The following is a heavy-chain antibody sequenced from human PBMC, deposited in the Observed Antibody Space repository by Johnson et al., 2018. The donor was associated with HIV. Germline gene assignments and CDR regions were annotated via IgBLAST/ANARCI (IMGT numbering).Heavy chain of an antibody. Sequence: MQLVESGGGLVQPGGSLRLSCAASGFTFSSYWMSWVRQAPGKGLEWVANIKQDGSEKYYADSVKGRFNISRDNSKNALYLQMNSLRSEDTAVYYCAKPPSMGADAFDIWGQGTVVTVSS. CDR3: AKPPSMGADAFDI. CDR2: IKQDGSEK. D-gene: IGHD3-16*01. J-gene: IGHJ3*02. CDR1: GFTFSSYW. V-gene: IGHV3-7*02.